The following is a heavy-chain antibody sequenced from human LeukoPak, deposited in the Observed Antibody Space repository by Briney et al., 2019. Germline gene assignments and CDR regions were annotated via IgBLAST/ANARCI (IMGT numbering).Heavy chain of an antibody. Sequence: ASVKVSCKASGYTFTCYYMHWVRQAPGQGLEWMGIINPSGGSTSYAQKFQGRVTMTRDTSTSTVYMELSSLRSEDTAVYYCARLSVESTSLYYFDYWGQGTLVTVSS. J-gene: IGHJ4*02. CDR3: ARLSVESTSLYYFDY. D-gene: IGHD2-2*01. CDR1: GYTFTCYY. V-gene: IGHV1-46*01. CDR2: INPSGGST.